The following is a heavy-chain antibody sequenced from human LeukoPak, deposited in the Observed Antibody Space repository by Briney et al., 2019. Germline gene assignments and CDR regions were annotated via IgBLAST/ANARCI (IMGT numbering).Heavy chain of an antibody. D-gene: IGHD3-9*01. CDR2: IGASGDT. Sequence: GGSLRLSCAASGFAFSTCDMHWVRQAPGKGLEWMSSIGASGDTNYAASVKGRFTISRENARNSLYLQMDSLKAGDTAVYYCARALPKYHDTLTGYYYYYGMDVWGQGTTVTVSS. CDR1: GFAFSTCD. V-gene: IGHV3-13*01. J-gene: IGHJ6*02. CDR3: ARALPKYHDTLTGYYYYYGMDV.